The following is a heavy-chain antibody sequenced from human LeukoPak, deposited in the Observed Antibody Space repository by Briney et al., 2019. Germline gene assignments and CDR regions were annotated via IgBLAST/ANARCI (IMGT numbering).Heavy chain of an antibody. CDR1: GFTFSSYA. V-gene: IGHV3-23*01. J-gene: IGHJ3*02. CDR3: AKNSGMGGGAFDI. Sequence: GGSLRLSCAASGFTFSSYAMSWVRQAPGKGLEWVSAISGSGSNTYYADSVKGRFTISRDNSKNTLYLQMNSLRAEDTAVYYCAKNSGMGGGAFDIWGQGTMVTASS. CDR2: ISGSGSNT. D-gene: IGHD1-26*01.